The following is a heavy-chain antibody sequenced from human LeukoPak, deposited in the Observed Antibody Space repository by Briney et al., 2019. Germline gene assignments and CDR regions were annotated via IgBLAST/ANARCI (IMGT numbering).Heavy chain of an antibody. V-gene: IGHV1-2*02. J-gene: IGHJ4*02. CDR3: ARGRYYDGSGSFTDY. D-gene: IGHD3-22*01. CDR2: INPNSGDT. Sequence: ASVKVSCKSSGYTFTTYGISWMRQAPGQGLEWMGWINPNSGDTNYAQKFQGRVTMTRDTSVSTVYIELRRLKSDDTGVYYCARGRYYDGSGSFTDYWGQGTLVTVSS. CDR1: GYTFTTYG.